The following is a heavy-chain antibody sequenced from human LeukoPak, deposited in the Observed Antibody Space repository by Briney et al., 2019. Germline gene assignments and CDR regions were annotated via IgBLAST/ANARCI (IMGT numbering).Heavy chain of an antibody. D-gene: IGHD1-1*01. CDR1: GFTFTTYW. V-gene: IGHV3-7*01. J-gene: IGHJ4*02. Sequence: GESLRLSCAASGFTFTTYWMSWVRQAPGKGLEWVANIKQDGNEKYYVDSVKGRFTISRDNAKNSLYLQMNSLRPEDTAVYYCAKDMERLDYWGQGTQVTVSS. CDR3: AKDMERLDY. CDR2: IKQDGNEK.